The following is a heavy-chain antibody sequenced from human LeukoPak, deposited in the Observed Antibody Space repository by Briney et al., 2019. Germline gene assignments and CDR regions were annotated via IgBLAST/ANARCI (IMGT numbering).Heavy chain of an antibody. V-gene: IGHV1-46*01. J-gene: IGHJ5*02. CDR3: ARDNSVGDNAWWFDP. D-gene: IGHD1-26*01. CDR1: GYTFTSYY. Sequence: ASVKVSCKASGYTFTSYYMHWVRQAPGQGLEWMGLINPTGGSTGYAQKFQGRVTMTRDMSTSTDYMELGSLRSEDTAIYYCARDNSVGDNAWWFDPWGQGTLVTVSP. CDR2: INPTGGST.